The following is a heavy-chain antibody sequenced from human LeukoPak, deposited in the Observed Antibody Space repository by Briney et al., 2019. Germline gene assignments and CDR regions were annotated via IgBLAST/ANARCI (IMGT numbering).Heavy chain of an antibody. V-gene: IGHV4-59*01. CDR2: IYYSGST. CDR3: ARDRSDGSGYYGYYFDY. Sequence: SEALSLTCIVSGGSIGSYYWSWIRQPPGKGLEWIGHIYYSGSTDYNPSLRSRVTISVDTSKNQFSLRLSSVTAADTAVYYCARDRSDGSGYYGYYFDYWGQGTLVSVSS. CDR1: GGSIGSYY. D-gene: IGHD3-22*01. J-gene: IGHJ4*02.